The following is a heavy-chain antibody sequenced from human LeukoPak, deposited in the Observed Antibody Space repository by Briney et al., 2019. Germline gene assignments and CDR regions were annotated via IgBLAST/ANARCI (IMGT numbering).Heavy chain of an antibody. CDR2: IDTSGGHT. D-gene: IGHD6-19*01. J-gene: IGHJ3*02. CDR3: VTGSSGWYDAFDI. CDR1: GFTFSSYA. Sequence: GGSLRLSCAASGFTFSSYAMSWVRQAPGKGLEWVSAIDTSGGHTYYADSVKGRFTISRDNSENTLYLQMNSLRAEDTAVYYCVTGSSGWYDAFDIWGQGTMVTVSS. V-gene: IGHV3-23*01.